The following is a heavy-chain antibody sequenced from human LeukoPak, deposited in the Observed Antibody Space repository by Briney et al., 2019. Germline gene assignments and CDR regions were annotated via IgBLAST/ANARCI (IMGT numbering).Heavy chain of an antibody. CDR2: ISGSAVIT. J-gene: IGHJ3*02. V-gene: IGHV3-23*01. CDR1: GFTFGDYA. CDR3: AKSRLSGINDAFDI. D-gene: IGHD3-3*01. Sequence: PGGSLRLSCTASGFTFGDYAMTWVRQAPGKGLEWVSAISGSAVITFYADSVKGRFTISRDNSKNTLYLQMNSLRAEDTALYYCAKSRLSGINDAFDIWGQGTMVTVSS.